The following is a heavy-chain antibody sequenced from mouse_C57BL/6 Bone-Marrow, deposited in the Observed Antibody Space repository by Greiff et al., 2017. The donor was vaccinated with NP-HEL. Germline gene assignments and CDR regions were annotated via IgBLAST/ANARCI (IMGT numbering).Heavy chain of an antibody. CDR3: ARGPIYYDYDGWFAY. CDR1: GYAFSSSW. V-gene: IGHV1-82*01. D-gene: IGHD2-4*01. J-gene: IGHJ3*01. CDR2: IYPGDGDT. Sequence: VQLQQSGPELVKPGASVKISCKASGYAFSSSWMDWVKQRPGKGLEWIGRIYPGDGDTNYNGKFKGKATLTADKSSSTAYMQLSSLTSEDSAVYFCARGPIYYDYDGWFAYWGQGTLVTVSA.